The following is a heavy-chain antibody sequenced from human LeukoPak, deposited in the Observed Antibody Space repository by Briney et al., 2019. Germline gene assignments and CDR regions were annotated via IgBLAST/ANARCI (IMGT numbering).Heavy chain of an antibody. Sequence: SETLSLTCAVSGYSISSGYYWGWIRQPPGKGLEWIGYIYYSGSTNYNPSLKSRVTISVDTSKNQFSLKLSSVTAADTAVYYCARAPYDRFFDYWGQGTLVTVSS. D-gene: IGHD3-22*01. J-gene: IGHJ4*02. CDR1: GYSISSGYY. CDR2: IYYSGST. V-gene: IGHV4-61*01. CDR3: ARAPYDRFFDY.